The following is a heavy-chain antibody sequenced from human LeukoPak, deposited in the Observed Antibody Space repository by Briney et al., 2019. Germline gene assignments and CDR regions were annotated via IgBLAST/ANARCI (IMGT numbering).Heavy chain of an antibody. V-gene: IGHV3-21*05. CDR2: ISGGGSYI. J-gene: IGHJ4*02. Sequence: GGSLRLACAAAGFIDGNYGMNWVRQAPGKWRECVSYISGGGSYIDYADSVRGPFTISRDNAKHSLYLQMNSLRAEDTAVYYCARGHSSGYYPKYWGQGTLVTVSS. CDR1: GFIDGNYG. CDR3: ARGHSSGYYPKY. D-gene: IGHD3-22*01.